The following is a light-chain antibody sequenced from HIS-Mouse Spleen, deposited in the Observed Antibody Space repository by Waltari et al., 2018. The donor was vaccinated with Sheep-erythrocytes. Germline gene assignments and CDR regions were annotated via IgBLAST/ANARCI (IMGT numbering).Light chain of an antibody. Sequence: SYELTQPPSVSVSPGQTASITCSGDKLGDKYAGWYQQKPGQSPVLVIYQDSKRPSGVPDRFSGSKSGNTASLTISGLQAEDEADYYCCSYAGSYNHVFATGTKVTVL. CDR2: QDS. CDR3: CSYAGSYNHV. CDR1: KLGDKY. V-gene: IGLV3-1*01. J-gene: IGLJ1*01.